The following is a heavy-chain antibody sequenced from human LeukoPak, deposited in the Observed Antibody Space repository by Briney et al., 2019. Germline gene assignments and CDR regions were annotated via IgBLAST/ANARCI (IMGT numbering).Heavy chain of an antibody. CDR2: ISAYNGNT. D-gene: IGHD5-18*01. CDR1: GYTFTNYG. Sequence: ASVKVSCKASGYTFTNYGISWVRQAPGQGLEWMGWISAYNGNTNYAQKLQGRVTMTTDTSTSTAYMELSSLRSEDTAVYYCARDGIQLWEDAFDIWGQGTMVTVSS. CDR3: ARDGIQLWEDAFDI. V-gene: IGHV1-18*01. J-gene: IGHJ3*02.